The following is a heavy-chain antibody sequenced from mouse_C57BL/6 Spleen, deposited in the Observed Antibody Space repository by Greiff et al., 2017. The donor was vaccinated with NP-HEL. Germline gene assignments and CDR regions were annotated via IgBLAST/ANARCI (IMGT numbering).Heavy chain of an antibody. V-gene: IGHV5-12*01. CDR2: ISNGGGST. D-gene: IGHD4-1*01. CDR1: GFTFSDYY. Sequence: EVMLVESGGGLVQPGGSLKLSCAASGFTFSDYYMYWVRQTPEKRLEWVAYISNGGGSTYYPDTVKGRFTISRDNAKNTLYLQMSRLKSEDTAMYYCAREAGTGVFDYWGQGTTLTVSS. CDR3: AREAGTGVFDY. J-gene: IGHJ2*01.